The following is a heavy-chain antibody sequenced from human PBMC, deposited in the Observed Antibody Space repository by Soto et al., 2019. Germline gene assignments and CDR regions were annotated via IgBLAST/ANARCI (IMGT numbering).Heavy chain of an antibody. CDR1: GGSMIAYY. CDR2: TYYSGST. Sequence: SETLSLTCTVSGGSMIAYYWNWMRQPPGKGLQWIGYTYYSGSTTYNPSLKSRVTISVDSSKNQFSLKLDSVAPADTAVYYCARVRGTAGKRYFDYWGPGTLVTVSS. V-gene: IGHV4-59*01. D-gene: IGHD6-13*01. CDR3: ARVRGTAGKRYFDY. J-gene: IGHJ4*02.